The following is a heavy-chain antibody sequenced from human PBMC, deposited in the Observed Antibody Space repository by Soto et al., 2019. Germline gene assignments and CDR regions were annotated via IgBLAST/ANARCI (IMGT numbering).Heavy chain of an antibody. CDR2: INAGNGET. CDR1: GYTFTSYA. V-gene: IGHV1-3*01. Sequence: QVQLVQSGAEVKKPGASVRVSCKASGYTFTSYAMHWVRQAPGQSLEWMGWINAGNGETKYSQKFQGRVTISRETSANTVDMELSSLRSEDTAVYYCARDLLSSIDYWGQGTLVTVSS. J-gene: IGHJ4*02. CDR3: ARDLLSSIDY.